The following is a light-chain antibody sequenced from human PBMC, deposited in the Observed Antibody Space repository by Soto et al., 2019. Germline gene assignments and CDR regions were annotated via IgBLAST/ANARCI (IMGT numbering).Light chain of an antibody. J-gene: IGKJ5*01. V-gene: IGKV3-20*01. Sequence: SQSVGSSRLGWYQQKPGQTPRLLIYGASSRAAGISDRFSGSGSGTDFTLTISRLEPEDFAVYYCQQYDGSPITFGQGTRLEIK. CDR1: QSVGSSR. CDR3: QQYDGSPIT. CDR2: GAS.